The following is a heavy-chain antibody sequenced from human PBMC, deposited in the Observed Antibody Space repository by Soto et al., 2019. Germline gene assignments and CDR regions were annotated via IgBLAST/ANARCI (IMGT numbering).Heavy chain of an antibody. V-gene: IGHV4-30-2*01. J-gene: IGHJ4*02. CDR1: DGSISGGGYS. Sequence: SQMMSDTCGVADGSISGGGYSWSWIRQPPGKGLEWIGYMYHSGSTYYNPSLKSRVTISIDRSKNQFSLKLSSVTAADTAVYYRARVPDYCGQGILVTVS. D-gene: IGHD2-2*01. CDR3: ARVPDY. CDR2: MYHSGST.